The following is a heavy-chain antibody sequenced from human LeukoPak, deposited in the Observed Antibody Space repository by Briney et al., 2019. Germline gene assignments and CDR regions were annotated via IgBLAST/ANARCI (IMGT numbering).Heavy chain of an antibody. CDR1: GGSISSGSYY. D-gene: IGHD1-26*01. Sequence: SQTLSLTCTVSGGSISSGSYYWSWIRQPAGKGLEWIGYIYHSGSTYYNPSLKSRVTISVDTSKNQFSLKLSSVTAADTAVYYCARCGSYYVGEDYWGQGTLVTVSS. CDR3: ARCGSYYVGEDY. V-gene: IGHV4-30-2*01. CDR2: IYHSGST. J-gene: IGHJ4*02.